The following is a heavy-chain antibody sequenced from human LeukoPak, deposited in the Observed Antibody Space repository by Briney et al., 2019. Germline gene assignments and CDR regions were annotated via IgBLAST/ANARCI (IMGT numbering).Heavy chain of an antibody. D-gene: IGHD1-26*01. CDR2: ISSSGATI. CDR3: ARGWRTGSS. Sequence: GGSLRLSCAASGFTFSSSEMNWVRQAPGEGLEWVSYISSSGATIYYADSVRGRFTISRDNGKNSLYLQMNSLRAEDTAVYYCARGWRTGSSWGQGTLVTVSS. J-gene: IGHJ5*02. CDR1: GFTFSSSE. V-gene: IGHV3-48*03.